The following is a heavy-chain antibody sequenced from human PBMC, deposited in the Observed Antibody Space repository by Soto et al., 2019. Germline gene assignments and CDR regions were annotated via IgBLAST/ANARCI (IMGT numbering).Heavy chain of an antibody. CDR3: AIVGVQGRGVTGLY. CDR2: IYYNGGT. V-gene: IGHV4-61*01. CDR1: GDSVNSENSY. Sequence: PSETLSLTCTVSGDSVNSENSYWNWIRQDPGKGPEWIGYIYYNGGTNYNPSLKSRATILLDTSTNQFSLTLTSVTAADTAVYYCAIVGVQGRGVTGLYSGRGILLTVSS. J-gene: IGHJ4*02. D-gene: IGHD3-10*01.